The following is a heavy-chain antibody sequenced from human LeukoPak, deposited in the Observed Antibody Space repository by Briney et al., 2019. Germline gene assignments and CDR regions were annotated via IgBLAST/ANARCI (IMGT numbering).Heavy chain of an antibody. V-gene: IGHV3-23*01. Sequence: PGGSLRLSCAASGFTFSSYRMSWVRQAPGKGLEWVSAISGSGGSTYYTDSVKGRFTISRDSSKNTLYLQMNSLRAEDTAVYYCAKDQGSTKTTVTTFWGQGTLVTVSS. D-gene: IGHD4-11*01. J-gene: IGHJ4*02. CDR2: ISGSGGST. CDR3: AKDQGSTKTTVTTF. CDR1: GFTFSSYR.